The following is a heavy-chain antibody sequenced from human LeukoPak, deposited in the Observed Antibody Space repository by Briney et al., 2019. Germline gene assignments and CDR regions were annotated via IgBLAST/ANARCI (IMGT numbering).Heavy chain of an antibody. CDR3: ARFITMVRGSNSDNWFDP. CDR1: GYSITNNYY. CDR2: IYHSGRT. V-gene: IGHV4-38-2*02. J-gene: IGHJ5*02. Sequence: SETLSLTCTVSGYSITNNYYWDWIRQPPGKGLEWVASIYHSGRTYYNPALKSRVTISVDTSKNQFSLKLSSVTAADTAVYYCARFITMVRGSNSDNWFDPWGQGTLVTVSS. D-gene: IGHD3-10*01.